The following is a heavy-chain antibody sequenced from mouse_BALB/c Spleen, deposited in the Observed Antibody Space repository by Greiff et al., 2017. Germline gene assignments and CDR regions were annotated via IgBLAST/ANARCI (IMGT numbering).Heavy chain of an antibody. J-gene: IGHJ4*01. CDR1: GFSLTGYG. CDR2: IWGDGST. V-gene: IGHV2-6-7*01. Sequence: QVQLQQSGPGLVAPSQSLSITCTVSGFSLTGYGVNWVRQPPGKGLEWLGMIWGDGSTDYNSALKSRLSISKDNSKSQVFLKMNSLQTDDTARYYCARGYDRLYYAMDYWGQGTSVTVSS. CDR3: ARGYDRLYYAMDY. D-gene: IGHD2-14*01.